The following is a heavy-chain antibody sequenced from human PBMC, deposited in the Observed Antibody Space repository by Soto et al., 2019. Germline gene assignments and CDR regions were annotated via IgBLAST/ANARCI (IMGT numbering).Heavy chain of an antibody. CDR1: GYNFAGYW. J-gene: IGHJ4*02. V-gene: IGHV5-51*01. CDR3: ARGGVSTRTFDY. D-gene: IGHD3-3*01. CDR2: IYPSDSDT. Sequence: PGESLKISCKGSGYNFAGYWIAWVRQMPGKGRELMGIIYPSDSDTRYRPSFQGQVTISADNSISSAYLQWRSLRASATAMYYCARGGVSTRTFDYWGQGTPVTVSS.